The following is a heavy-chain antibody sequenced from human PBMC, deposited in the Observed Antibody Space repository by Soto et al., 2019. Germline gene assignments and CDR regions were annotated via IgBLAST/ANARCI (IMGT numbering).Heavy chain of an antibody. J-gene: IGHJ4*02. Sequence: EVQLVESGGGLVKPGGSLRLSCAASGFTFTRYSMNWVRQAPGKGLEWVSSISRTTNYIYYGDSMKGRFTISRDNAKNSLYLEINILRAEDTAVYYCAIESEDLTSNFDYWGQGTLVTVS. CDR3: AIESEDLTSNFDY. V-gene: IGHV3-21*06. CDR1: GFTFTRYS. CDR2: ISRTTNYI.